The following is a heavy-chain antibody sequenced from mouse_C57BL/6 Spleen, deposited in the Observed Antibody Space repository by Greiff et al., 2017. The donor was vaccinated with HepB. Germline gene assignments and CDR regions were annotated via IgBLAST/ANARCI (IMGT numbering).Heavy chain of an antibody. J-gene: IGHJ2*01. CDR1: GFTFSDYY. CDR3: ARDKAYGSFDY. D-gene: IGHD1-1*01. CDR2: INYDGSST. V-gene: IGHV5-16*01. Sequence: EVHLVESEGGLVQPGSSMKLSCTASGFTFSDYYMAWVRQVPEKGLEWVANINYDGSSTYYLDSLKSRFIISRDNATNILYLQMSSLKSEDTATYYCARDKAYGSFDYWGQGTTLTVSS.